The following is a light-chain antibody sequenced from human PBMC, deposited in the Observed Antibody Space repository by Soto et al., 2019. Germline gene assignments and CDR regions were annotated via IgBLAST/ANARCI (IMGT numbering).Light chain of an antibody. V-gene: IGKV1-39*01. CDR1: QSIGNY. J-gene: IGKJ1*01. CDR2: DAS. CDR3: QQSYTTPPLT. Sequence: DIQMTQSPSSLSASVGDRVTITCRASQSIGNYLTWYQQKPGKAPKVLIYDASSLQGGVPSRFSGSGSGTDFTLTISSLQPEDFATYYCQQSYTTPPLTFGQGTNEEIK.